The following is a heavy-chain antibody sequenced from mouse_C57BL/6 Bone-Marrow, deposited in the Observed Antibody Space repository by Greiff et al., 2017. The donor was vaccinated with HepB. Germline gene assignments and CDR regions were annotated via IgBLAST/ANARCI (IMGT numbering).Heavy chain of an antibody. CDR3: ASQGYSNYYWYFDV. Sequence: EVQRVESGGGLVKPGGSLKLSCAASGFTFSSYTMSWVRQTPEKRLEWVATISGGGGNTYYPDSVKGRFTISRDNAKNTLYLQMSSLRSEDTALYYCASQGYSNYYWYFDVWGTGTTVTVSS. D-gene: IGHD2-5*01. CDR2: ISGGGGNT. CDR1: GFTFSSYT. J-gene: IGHJ1*03. V-gene: IGHV5-9*01.